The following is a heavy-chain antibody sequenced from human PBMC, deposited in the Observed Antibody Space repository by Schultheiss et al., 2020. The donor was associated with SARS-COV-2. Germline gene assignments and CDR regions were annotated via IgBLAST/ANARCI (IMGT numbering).Heavy chain of an antibody. V-gene: IGHV4-39*01. CDR3: AINDFWSGYPNWFDP. J-gene: IGHJ5*02. D-gene: IGHD3-3*01. CDR1: GGSISSSSYY. CDR2: IYYSGST. Sequence: SETLSLTRTVSGGSISSSSYYWGWIRQPPGKGLEWIGSIYYSGSTYYNPSLKSRVTISVDTSKNQFSLKLSSVTAADTAVYYCAINDFWSGYPNWFDPWGQGTLVTVSS.